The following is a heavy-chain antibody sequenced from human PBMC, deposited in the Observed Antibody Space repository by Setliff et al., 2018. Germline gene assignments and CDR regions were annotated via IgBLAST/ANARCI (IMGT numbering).Heavy chain of an antibody. D-gene: IGHD6-19*01. V-gene: IGHV3-73*01. CDR3: ATDRGWLDMFDY. CDR2: IRSKADSYPT. J-gene: IGHJ4*02. Sequence: HPGGSLRLSCAASGFTFSGSAMYWVRQASGKGLEWVGRIRSKADSYPTAYAASVKGRFTISRDDSKNTAYLQMNSLKTEDTAVYYCATDRGWLDMFDYWGQGTQVTVSS. CDR1: GFTFSGSA.